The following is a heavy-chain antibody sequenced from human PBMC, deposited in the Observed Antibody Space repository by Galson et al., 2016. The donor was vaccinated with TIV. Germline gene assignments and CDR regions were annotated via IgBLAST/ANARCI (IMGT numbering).Heavy chain of an antibody. J-gene: IGHJ4*02. D-gene: IGHD3-22*01. CDR1: GFTFTNYW. CDR3: TRVPFDYYDTSGYSYYFDY. CDR2: INSDGSSI. Sequence: SLRLSCAASGFTFTNYWMEWVRQVPGKGLVWVSRINSDGSSIRYADSMKGRFTISRDNAENTLYLQMNSLRAEDTAVYYCTRVPFDYYDTSGYSYYFDYWGQGTLVSVSS. V-gene: IGHV3-74*01.